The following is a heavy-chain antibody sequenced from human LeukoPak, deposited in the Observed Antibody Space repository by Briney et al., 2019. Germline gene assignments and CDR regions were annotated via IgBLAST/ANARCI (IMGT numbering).Heavy chain of an antibody. Sequence: PSETLSLTCTVSGGSISSSGYYWGWIRRPPGKGLEWIGGTYYSGSAYYNPSLKSRVTISVDTSKNQFSLRLSSVTAADTAVYYCARHHYYDSSGYYDDNWFDPWGQGTLVTVSS. CDR3: ARHHYYDSSGYYDDNWFDP. V-gene: IGHV4-39*07. CDR1: GGSISSSGYY. D-gene: IGHD3-22*01. J-gene: IGHJ5*02. CDR2: TYYSGSA.